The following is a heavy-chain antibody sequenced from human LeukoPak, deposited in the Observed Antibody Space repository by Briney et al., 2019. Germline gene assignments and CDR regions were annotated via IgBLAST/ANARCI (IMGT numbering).Heavy chain of an antibody. J-gene: IGHJ4*02. Sequence: PGGSLRLSCTASGFTFGDYTMSWFRQAPGKGLEWVGFIRTKAYGGTTEYAASVKGRFTISRDDSKSIAYLQMNSLKTEDTAVYYCTRARVLAMVRGVTVIPTRFDYWGQGTLVTVSS. CDR2: IRTKAYGGTT. D-gene: IGHD3-10*01. CDR1: GFTFGDYT. V-gene: IGHV3-49*03. CDR3: TRARVLAMVRGVTVIPTRFDY.